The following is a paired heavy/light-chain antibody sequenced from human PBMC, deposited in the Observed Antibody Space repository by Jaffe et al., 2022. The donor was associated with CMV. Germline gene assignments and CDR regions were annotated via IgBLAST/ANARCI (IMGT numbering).Heavy chain of an antibody. D-gene: IGHD3-3*01. J-gene: IGHJ6*02. V-gene: IGHV3-53*01. CDR2: IYSGGST. Sequence: EVQLVESGGGLIQPGGSLRLSCAASGFTVSSNYMSWVRQAPGKGLEWVSVIYSGGSTYYADSVKGRFTISRDNSKNTLYLQMNSLRAEDTAVYYCARGRGLEMPRGWDYYYYYGMDVWGQGTTVTVSS. CDR1: GFTVSSNY. CDR3: ARGRGLEMPRGWDYYYYYGMDV.
Light chain of an antibody. Sequence: AIRITQSPSSLSASTGDRVTITCRASQGISSYLAWYQQKPGKAPKLLIYAASTLQSGVPSRFSGSGSGTDFTLTISCLQSEDFATYYCQQYYSYPWTFGQGTKVEIK. CDR2: AAS. V-gene: IGKV1-8*01. J-gene: IGKJ1*01. CDR3: QQYYSYPWT. CDR1: QGISSY.